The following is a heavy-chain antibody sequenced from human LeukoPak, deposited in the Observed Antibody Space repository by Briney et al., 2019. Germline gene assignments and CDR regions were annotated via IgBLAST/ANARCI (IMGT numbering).Heavy chain of an antibody. CDR3: AKASYCSGGSCYSSLKEFDY. V-gene: IGHV3-48*01. J-gene: IGHJ4*02. CDR2: ISSSSSTI. CDR1: GFTFSSYS. D-gene: IGHD2-15*01. Sequence: GGSLRLSCAASGFTFSSYSMNWVRQAPGKGLEWVSYISSSSSTIYYADSVKGRFTISRDNSKNTLYLQMNSLRAEDTAVYYCAKASYCSGGSCYSSLKEFDYWGQGTLVTVSS.